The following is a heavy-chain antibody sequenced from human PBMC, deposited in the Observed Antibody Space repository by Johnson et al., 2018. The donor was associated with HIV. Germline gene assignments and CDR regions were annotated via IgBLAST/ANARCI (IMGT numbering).Heavy chain of an antibody. V-gene: IGHV3-30*18. D-gene: IGHD6-25*01. J-gene: IGHJ3*02. CDR1: GFTFRSYG. CDR2: ISCDGSNE. Sequence: QVQLVESGGGVVQPGRSLRLSCAVSGFTFRSYGVHWVRQAPGKGLDWVAVISCDGSNEYYADSVKGRFTISRDNSKNTVYLQINSLRAEDTAVYYCAKGGIGAFDIWGQGTMVTVSS. CDR3: AKGGIGAFDI.